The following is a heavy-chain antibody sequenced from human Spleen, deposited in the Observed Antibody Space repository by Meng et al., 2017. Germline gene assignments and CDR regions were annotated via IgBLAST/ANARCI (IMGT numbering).Heavy chain of an antibody. V-gene: IGHV1-69*13. D-gene: IGHD4-23*01. Sequence: SVKVSCKASGGTFSSYAISWVRQSPGQGLDWMGGIIPIFGTANYAQKFQGRVTITADESTSTAYMELSSLRSEDTAVYYCARLDGLLGGGNAPYYFDYWGQGTLVTVSS. CDR3: ARLDGLLGGGNAPYYFDY. CDR2: IIPIFGTA. J-gene: IGHJ4*02. CDR1: GGTFSSYA.